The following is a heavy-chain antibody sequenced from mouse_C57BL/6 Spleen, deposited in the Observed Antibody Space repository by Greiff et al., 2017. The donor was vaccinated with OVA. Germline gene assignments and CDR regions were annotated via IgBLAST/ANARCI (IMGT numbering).Heavy chain of an antibody. D-gene: IGHD1-1*01. V-gene: IGHV7-3*01. CDR2: IRNKANGYTT. CDR1: GFTFTDYY. Sequence: EVMLVESGGGLVQPGGSLSPSCAASGFTFTDYYMSWVRQPPGKALEWLGFIRNKANGYTTEYSASVKGRFTISRDNSQSILYLQMNALRAEDSATYYCASLYYGSSSFAYWGQGTLVTVSA. J-gene: IGHJ3*01. CDR3: ASLYYGSSSFAY.